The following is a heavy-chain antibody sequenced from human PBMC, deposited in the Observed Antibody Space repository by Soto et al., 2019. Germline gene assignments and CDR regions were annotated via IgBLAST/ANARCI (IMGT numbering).Heavy chain of an antibody. V-gene: IGHV3-43D*04. CDR1: GFTFDDYA. J-gene: IGHJ6*02. CDR2: ISWDGGST. CDR3: AKGKDRGYYYGMDV. Sequence: GSLRLSCAASGFTFDDYAMHWVRQAPGKGLEWVSLISWDGGSTYYADSVKGRFTISRDNSKNSLYLQMNSLRAEDTALYYCAKGKDRGYYYGMDVWGQGTTVTVSS.